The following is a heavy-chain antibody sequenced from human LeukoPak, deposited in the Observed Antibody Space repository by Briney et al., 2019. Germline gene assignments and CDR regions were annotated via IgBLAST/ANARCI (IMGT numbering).Heavy chain of an antibody. CDR2: INPSSGST. Sequence: GASVKVSCKASGDTFTGYYMHWVRQAPGQGLEWMGIINPSSGSTSYAQKFQDRVKMTRDTSRSTVYMELSSLRSEDTAVYYCARRAGDHYYFDYWGQGTLVTVSS. CDR1: GDTFTGYY. V-gene: IGHV1-46*01. J-gene: IGHJ4*02. CDR3: ARRAGDHYYFDY. D-gene: IGHD7-27*01.